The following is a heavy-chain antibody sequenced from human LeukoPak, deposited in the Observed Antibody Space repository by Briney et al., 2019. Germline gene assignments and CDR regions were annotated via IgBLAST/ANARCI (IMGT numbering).Heavy chain of an antibody. Sequence: SETLSLTCTVSGYSINSGCYWSWIRQPPGKRLEWIGSIYYSGSTNYNPSLKSRVTISVDTSKNQFSLKLSSVTAADTAVYYCARHSSVATEYFDLWGRGTLVTVSS. CDR3: ARHSSVATEYFDL. CDR1: GYSINSGCY. J-gene: IGHJ2*01. CDR2: IYYSGST. D-gene: IGHD6-19*01. V-gene: IGHV4-38-2*02.